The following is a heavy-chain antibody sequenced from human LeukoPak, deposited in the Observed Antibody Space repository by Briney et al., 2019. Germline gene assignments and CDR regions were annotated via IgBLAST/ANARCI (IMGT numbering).Heavy chain of an antibody. V-gene: IGHV3-53*01. J-gene: IGHJ5*02. CDR2: TYFGGTT. CDR3: ARDSEGDGYNFDT. D-gene: IGHD5-24*01. CDR1: GFAINTNY. Sequence: GGSLRLSCVASGFAINTNYMNWVRQAPGKELEWVSITYFGGTTYYADSVKGRFTISRDNSKNTLYLQMNSLRADDTAVYYCARDSEGDGYNFDTWGRGTLVTVSS.